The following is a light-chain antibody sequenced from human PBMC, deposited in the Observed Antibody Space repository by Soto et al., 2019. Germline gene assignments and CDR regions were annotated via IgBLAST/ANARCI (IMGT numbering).Light chain of an antibody. J-gene: IGKJ5*01. CDR2: DTS. Sequence: EIVMTQSPATLSVSPGERATLSCRASQSVSIKLAWYQQKPGQAPRLLIYDTSTRATGIPARFSGSGSGTDFTLTISGLQSEDFAVYYCQTYDSWPLFGQGTRLEI. CDR1: QSVSIK. CDR3: QTYDSWPL. V-gene: IGKV3-15*01.